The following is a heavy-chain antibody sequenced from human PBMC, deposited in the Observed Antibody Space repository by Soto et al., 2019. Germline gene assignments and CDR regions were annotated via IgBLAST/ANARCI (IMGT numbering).Heavy chain of an antibody. J-gene: IGHJ1*01. V-gene: IGHV3-30*19. CDR2: TSYDGSDK. Sequence: QVQLVESGGGVVQPGTSLRVSCVGSGFTFRSYVIHWVRQAPGKGLEWVALTSYDGSDKYYGDSVRGRFTLSRDNSRNTEALQMDSLSLEDTALYYCARWGTTGGLDVWGQGTLVSVSS. CDR1: GFTFRSYV. D-gene: IGHD3-16*01. CDR3: ARWGTTGGLDV.